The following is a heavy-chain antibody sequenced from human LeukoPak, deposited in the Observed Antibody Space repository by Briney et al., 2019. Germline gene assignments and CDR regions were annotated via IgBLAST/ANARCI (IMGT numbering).Heavy chain of an antibody. CDR3: ARGLLNFRGYSRPGYFQH. Sequence: PSETLPLTCTVSGGSISSYYWSWIRQPPGKGLEWIGYIYYSGSTNYNPSLKSRVTISVDTSKNQFSLKLSSVTAADTAVYYCARGLLNFRGYSRPGYFQHWGQGTLVTVSS. CDR1: GGSISSYY. J-gene: IGHJ1*01. V-gene: IGHV4-59*12. CDR2: IYYSGST. D-gene: IGHD5-18*01.